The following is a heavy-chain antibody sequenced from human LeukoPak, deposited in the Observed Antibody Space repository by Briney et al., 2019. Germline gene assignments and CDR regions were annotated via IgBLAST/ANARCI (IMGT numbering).Heavy chain of an antibody. CDR1: GYTPTELS. Sequence: ASVKVSCKVSGYTPTELSMHWVRQAPGKGLEWMGGFDPEDGETIYAQKFQGRVTMTEDTSTDTAYMELSSLRSEDTAVYYCATDPYYYDSSGYQYWGQGTLVTVSS. D-gene: IGHD3-22*01. J-gene: IGHJ4*02. V-gene: IGHV1-24*01. CDR2: FDPEDGET. CDR3: ATDPYYYDSSGYQY.